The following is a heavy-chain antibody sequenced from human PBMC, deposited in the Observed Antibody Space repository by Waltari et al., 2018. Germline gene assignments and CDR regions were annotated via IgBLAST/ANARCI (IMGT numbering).Heavy chain of an antibody. J-gene: IGHJ4*02. CDR3: ATDCEVRGDLDY. CDR1: GYTLTELS. D-gene: IGHD2-21*02. Sequence: QVQLVQSGAEVKKPGASVKVSCKVSGYTLTELSMHWVRQAPGKGLEWMGGFDPEDGETIYAEKVQGRVTMTEDKSTDTAYMELGSVRSEDTAVYYCATDCEVRGDLDYWGQGTLVTVSS. V-gene: IGHV1-24*01. CDR2: FDPEDGET.